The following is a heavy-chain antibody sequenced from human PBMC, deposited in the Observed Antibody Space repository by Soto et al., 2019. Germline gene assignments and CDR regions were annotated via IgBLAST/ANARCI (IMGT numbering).Heavy chain of an antibody. Sequence: PGGSLRLSCAASGFTFSSYAMSWVRQAPGKGLEWVSAISGSGGSTYYADSVKGRFTISRDNSKNTLYLQMNSLRAEDTAVYYCAKDGTESKYGDYYYYGMDVWGQGTTVTVSS. J-gene: IGHJ6*02. CDR1: GFTFSSYA. D-gene: IGHD4-17*01. CDR2: ISGSGGST. V-gene: IGHV3-23*01. CDR3: AKDGTESKYGDYYYYGMDV.